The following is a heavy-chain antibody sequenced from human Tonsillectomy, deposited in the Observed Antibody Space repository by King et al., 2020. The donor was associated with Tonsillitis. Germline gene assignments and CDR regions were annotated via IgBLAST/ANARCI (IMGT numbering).Heavy chain of an antibody. CDR3: AGDMEKYQLTSLGDEAFDL. V-gene: IGHV3-30*04. J-gene: IGHJ3*01. CDR2: ISDDGDKT. CDR1: GITITDYA. D-gene: IGHD2-2*01. Sequence: VQLVESGGGVVQPGRSLRLSCISSGITITDYAMHWVRQAPGKGLEWVAVISDDGDKTYYADSVKGRFTTSRDNSKNALYLQMNSLRGEDTAVYYCAGDMEKYQLTSLGDEAFDLWGQGTKVTVSS.